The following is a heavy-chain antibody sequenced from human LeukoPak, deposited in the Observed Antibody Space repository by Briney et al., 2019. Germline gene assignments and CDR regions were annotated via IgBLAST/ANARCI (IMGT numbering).Heavy chain of an antibody. J-gene: IGHJ4*02. D-gene: IGHD3-10*01. Sequence: AISGSGGSTYYADSVKGRFTISRDNSKNTLYLQMNSLRAEDTAVYYCAKVKVLWFGELFSSSFDYWGQGTLVTVSS. CDR3: AKVKVLWFGELFSSSFDY. CDR2: ISGSGGST. V-gene: IGHV3-23*01.